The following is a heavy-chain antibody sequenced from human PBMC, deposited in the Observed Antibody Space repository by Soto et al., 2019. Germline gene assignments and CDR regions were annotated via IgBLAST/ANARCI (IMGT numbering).Heavy chain of an antibody. CDR2: ISYDGSKE. Sequence: GGSLRLSCVASGLSFSSYGMHWVRQAPGKGLEWVAGISYDGSKEYYADSVKGRFTISRDNSKNTLFLQMNSLRAEDTAVYFCAEDTYYYDSNCYYVFDHWGQGA. CDR3: AEDTYYYDSNCYYVFDH. V-gene: IGHV3-30*18. J-gene: IGHJ4*02. D-gene: IGHD3-22*01. CDR1: GLSFSSYG.